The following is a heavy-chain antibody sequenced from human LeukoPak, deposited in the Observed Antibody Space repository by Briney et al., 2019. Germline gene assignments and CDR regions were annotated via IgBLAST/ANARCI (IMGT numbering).Heavy chain of an antibody. D-gene: IGHD2-15*01. CDR2: IYPGDSET. J-gene: IGHJ4*02. CDR3: ARHGDYCSGGSCYDYFDY. Sequence: GEPLTFSWKSSGSSFTSYWTGWVRHMPQEGLERMWIIYPGDSETRYSPSFQGQVTISADKSISTAYLQWSSLKASDTAMYYCARHGDYCSGGSCYDYFDYWGQGTLVTVSS. V-gene: IGHV5-51*01. CDR1: GSSFTSYW.